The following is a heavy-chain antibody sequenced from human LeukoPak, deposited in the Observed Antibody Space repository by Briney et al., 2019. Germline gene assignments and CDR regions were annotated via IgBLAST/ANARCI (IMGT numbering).Heavy chain of an antibody. J-gene: IGHJ3*02. CDR3: TRDPVGAFAGYFDI. Sequence: ASVKVSCKASGYTFTSYGISWVRQAPGQGLEWMGWISTYNGNTNYAQKFQGRVTMTTDTSTSTAYMELRSLRSDDTAVYYCTRDPVGAFAGYFDIWGQGTMVTVSS. CDR2: ISTYNGNT. D-gene: IGHD1-26*01. V-gene: IGHV1-18*01. CDR1: GYTFTSYG.